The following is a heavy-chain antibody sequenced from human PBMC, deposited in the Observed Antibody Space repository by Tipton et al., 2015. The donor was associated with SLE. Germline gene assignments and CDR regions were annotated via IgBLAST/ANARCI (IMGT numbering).Heavy chain of an antibody. CDR1: GGSISSSNW. CDR2: IYHSGST. Sequence: TLSLTCAVSGGSISSSNWWSWVRQPPGKGLEWIGEIYHSGSTNYNPSLKSRVTISVDTSKNQFSLKLSSVTAADTAVYYCARAGRWLVRFFDYWGQGTLVTVSS. J-gene: IGHJ4*02. V-gene: IGHV4-4*02. CDR3: ARAGRWLVRFFDY. D-gene: IGHD6-19*01.